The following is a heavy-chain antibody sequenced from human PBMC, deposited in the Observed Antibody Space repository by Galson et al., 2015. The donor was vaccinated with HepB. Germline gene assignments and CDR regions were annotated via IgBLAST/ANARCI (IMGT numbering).Heavy chain of an antibody. Sequence: SLRLSCAASGFTLSSYGMSWVRQAPGKGLEWVSYISAGSRYMYYADSVRGRFTISRDNAENSLYLQMNSLRAEDTGVYYCARAGYCGGDCYAIQRYWYFDLWGRGTLVTVSS. J-gene: IGHJ2*01. CDR3: ARAGYCGGDCYAIQRYWYFDL. D-gene: IGHD2-21*02. CDR1: GFTLSSYG. V-gene: IGHV3-21*01. CDR2: ISAGSRYM.